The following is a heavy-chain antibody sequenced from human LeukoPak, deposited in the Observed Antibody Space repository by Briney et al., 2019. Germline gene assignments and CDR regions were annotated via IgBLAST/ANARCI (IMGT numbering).Heavy chain of an antibody. CDR2: IKSKTDGGTT. V-gene: IGHV3-15*01. J-gene: IGHJ4*02. CDR1: GFTFSNAW. CDR3: TTSGSGYYPIDY. D-gene: IGHD3-3*01. Sequence: GGSLRLSCAASGFTFSNAWMSWVRQAPGKGLEWVGRIKSKTDGGTTDYAAPVKGRFTISRDDSKNTLYLQMNSLKTGDTAVYYCTTSGSGYYPIDYWGQGTLVTVSS.